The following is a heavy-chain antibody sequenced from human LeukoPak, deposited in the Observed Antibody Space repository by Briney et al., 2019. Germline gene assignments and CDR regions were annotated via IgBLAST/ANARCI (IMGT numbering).Heavy chain of an antibody. Sequence: GGSLRLSCAASGFTFSSYAMHWVRQAPGKGLEWVAVISYDGSNKYYADSVKGRFTISRDNSKNTLYLQMNSLRAEDTAVYYCALMVRGVFDYWGQGTLVTVSS. CDR2: ISYDGSNK. J-gene: IGHJ4*02. CDR3: ALMVRGVFDY. D-gene: IGHD3-10*01. V-gene: IGHV3-30-3*01. CDR1: GFTFSSYA.